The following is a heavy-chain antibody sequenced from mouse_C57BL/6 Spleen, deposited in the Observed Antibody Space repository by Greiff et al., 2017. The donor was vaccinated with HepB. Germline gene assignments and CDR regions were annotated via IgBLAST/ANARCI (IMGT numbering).Heavy chain of an antibody. CDR3: TRGAYYSNYVDY. J-gene: IGHJ2*01. CDR2: IYPGNSDT. CDR1: GYTFTSYW. D-gene: IGHD2-5*01. V-gene: IGHV1-5*01. Sequence: EVQLQQSGTVLARPGASVKMSCKTSGYTFTSYWMHWVKQRPGQGLEWIGAIYPGNSDTSYNQKFKGKAKLTAVTSASTAYMELSSLTNEDSAVYYCTRGAYYSNYVDYWGQGTTLTVSS.